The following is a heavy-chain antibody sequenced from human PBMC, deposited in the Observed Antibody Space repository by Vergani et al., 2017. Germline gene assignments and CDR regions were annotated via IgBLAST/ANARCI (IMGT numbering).Heavy chain of an antibody. CDR1: GGSISSGDYY. J-gene: IGHJ4*02. D-gene: IGHD3-22*01. Sequence: QVQLQESGPGLVKPSQTLSLTCTVSGGSISSGDYYWSWIRQPPGKGLEWIGYIYYSGSTYYNPSLQSRVTISVDTSKNQFSLKLSSVTAADTAVYYCARETRVDITMRHFDYWGQGTLVTVSS. CDR3: ARETRVDITMRHFDY. CDR2: IYYSGST. V-gene: IGHV4-30-4*08.